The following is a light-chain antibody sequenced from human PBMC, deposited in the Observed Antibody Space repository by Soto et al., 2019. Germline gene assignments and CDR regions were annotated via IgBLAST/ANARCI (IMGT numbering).Light chain of an antibody. V-gene: IGLV2-14*01. CDR1: SSDVGGYNY. CDR3: SSYTSSSPVV. CDR2: DVN. Sequence: QSALTQPASVSGSPGQSITISCTGTSSDVGGYNYVSWYQQHPGKAPKLMIYDVNNRPSGVSNRFSGSKSGNTASLTISGLRAEDEADYYCSSYTSSSPVVFGGGTQLTVL. J-gene: IGLJ2*01.